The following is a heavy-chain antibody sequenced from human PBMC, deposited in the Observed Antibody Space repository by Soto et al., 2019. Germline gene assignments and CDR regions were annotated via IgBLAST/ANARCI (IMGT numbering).Heavy chain of an antibody. CDR1: GGTFSSYT. D-gene: IGHD3-10*01. J-gene: IGHJ5*02. Sequence: QVQLVQSGAEVKKPGSSVKVSCKASGGTFSSYTISWVRQAPGQGLEWMGRIIPILGIANYAQKFQGRVTITADKSTSTAYMELSSLRSEDTVVYYCARANHYGSGSYHWFDPWGQGTLVTVSS. V-gene: IGHV1-69*02. CDR3: ARANHYGSGSYHWFDP. CDR2: IIPILGIA.